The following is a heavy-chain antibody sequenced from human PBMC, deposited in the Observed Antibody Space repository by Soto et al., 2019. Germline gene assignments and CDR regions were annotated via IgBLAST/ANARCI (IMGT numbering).Heavy chain of an antibody. Sequence: QVQLQESGPGLVKPSETLSLTCTVSGGSISSYYWSWIRQPPGKGLEWIGYIYYSGSTNYNPSLKSRVTISVDTSKNQFSLKLSSVTAADTAVYYCARPVYSSSPWFDYWGQGTLVTVSS. CDR1: GGSISSYY. CDR3: ARPVYSSSPWFDY. CDR2: IYYSGST. J-gene: IGHJ4*02. V-gene: IGHV4-59*01. D-gene: IGHD6-6*01.